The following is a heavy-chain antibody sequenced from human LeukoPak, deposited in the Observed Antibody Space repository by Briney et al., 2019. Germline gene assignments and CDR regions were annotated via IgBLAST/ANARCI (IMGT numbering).Heavy chain of an antibody. J-gene: IGHJ6*03. D-gene: IGHD3-10*01. V-gene: IGHV4-4*07. CDR3: ARSGYYYGSGEYYMDV. CDR1: GGSISSYY. CDR2: IYTSGST. Sequence: PSETLSLTCTVSGGSISSYYWSWIRQPAGKGLEWIGRIYTSGSTNYNPSLTSRVTMSVDTSKNQFSLRLSSVTAADTAVYYCARSGYYYGSGEYYMDVWGKGTTVTISS.